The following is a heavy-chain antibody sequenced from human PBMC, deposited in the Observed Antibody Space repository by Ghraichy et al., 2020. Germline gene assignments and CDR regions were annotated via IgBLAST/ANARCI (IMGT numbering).Heavy chain of an antibody. CDR2: IYYSGST. J-gene: IGHJ6*02. V-gene: IGHV4-59*01. CDR1: GGSISSYY. D-gene: IGHD3-3*01. CDR3: ARGPEIFGVVIPYYYYGMDV. Sequence: SETLSLTCTVSGGSISSYYWSWIRQPPGKGLEWIGYIYYSGSTNYNPSLKSRVTISVDTSKNQFSLKLSSVTAADTAVYYCARGPEIFGVVIPYYYYGMDVWGQGTTVTVSS.